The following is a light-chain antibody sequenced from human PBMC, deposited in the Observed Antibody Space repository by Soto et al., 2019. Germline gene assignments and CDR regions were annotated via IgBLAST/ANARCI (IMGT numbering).Light chain of an antibody. CDR2: GAS. Sequence: EIVLTQSPGTLSLSPGEKATLSCRASQRLSTTYLAWYQQRPGQAPRLLIYGASSRATGIPDRFSGSGSGTDFTLTISRLEPEDFAVYYCQQYGSSPYTFGQGTKVDIK. V-gene: IGKV3-20*01. CDR3: QQYGSSPYT. J-gene: IGKJ1*01. CDR1: QRLSTTY.